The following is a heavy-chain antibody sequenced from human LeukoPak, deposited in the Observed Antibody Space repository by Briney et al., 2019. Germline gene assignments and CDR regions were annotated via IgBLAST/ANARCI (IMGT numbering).Heavy chain of an antibody. V-gene: IGHV3-9*01. CDR3: AKDLGAAYYYGMDV. J-gene: IGHJ6*02. D-gene: IGHD2-15*01. Sequence: QPGRSLRLSCAASGFTFDDYAMHWVRQAPGKGLEWVSGISWNSGSIGYADSVKGRFTISRDNAKNSLYLQMNSLRAEDTALYHCAKDLGAAYYYGMDVWGQGTTVTVSS. CDR2: ISWNSGSI. CDR1: GFTFDDYA.